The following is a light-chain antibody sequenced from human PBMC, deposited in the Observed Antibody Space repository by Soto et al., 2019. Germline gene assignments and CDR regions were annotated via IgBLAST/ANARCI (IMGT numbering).Light chain of an antibody. V-gene: IGKV3-20*01. J-gene: IGKJ1*01. CDR3: HQYDSSPRP. Sequence: EIVLTQSPGTLSLSPGERATLSCRASQSFTSRSLAWYQQKPGLAPRLLISGTSNRAAGIPDRFSGSGAGTDFTLTISRLEPEDFAVYYGHQYDSSPRPFGQETKVEIK. CDR1: QSFTSRS. CDR2: GTS.